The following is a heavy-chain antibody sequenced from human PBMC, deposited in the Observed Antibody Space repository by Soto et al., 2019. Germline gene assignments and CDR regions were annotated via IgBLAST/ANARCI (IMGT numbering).Heavy chain of an antibody. CDR2: IYQSGVT. J-gene: IGHJ5*02. D-gene: IGHD6-19*01. CDR3: AGMPYISGLRFGP. Sequence: SETLSLTCNMSGDSYSISTYSWSWIRQPPGKALQWIGFIYQSGVTSYNPSLASRVSISLDRSNNQCSLKLTSVTAADTAVYFCAGMPYISGLRFGPWGAGSLVTVS. CDR1: GDSYSISTYS. V-gene: IGHV4-30-2*01.